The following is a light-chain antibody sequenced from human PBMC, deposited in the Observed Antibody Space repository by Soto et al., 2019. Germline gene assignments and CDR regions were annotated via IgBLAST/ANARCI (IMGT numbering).Light chain of an antibody. Sequence: QSVLTQPRSVSGSPGQSVTISCTGTSSDVGAYKFVSWYQHHPGKAPRLIIYEVVQRPSGVPDRFSGSKSGNTASLTVSGLQAADEADYFCKSYAGSNTYVFGSGTKVTVL. V-gene: IGLV2-11*01. CDR3: KSYAGSNTYV. CDR1: SSDVGAYKF. J-gene: IGLJ1*01. CDR2: EVV.